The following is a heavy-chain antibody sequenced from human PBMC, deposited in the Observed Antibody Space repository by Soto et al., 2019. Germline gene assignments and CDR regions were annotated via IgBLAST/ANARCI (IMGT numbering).Heavy chain of an antibody. CDR2: IIPIVGTG. V-gene: IGHV1-69*01. CDR1: GGTFSNYA. CDR3: ARAVILVPTASTHYYYHMDV. Sequence: QVQLVQSGAEVRKPGSSVTVSCKASGGTFSNYAISWVRQAPGQGLEWMGGIIPIVGTGSYAQKFQGRVTITAADPTTTAYMELSSVRFEDTAVYYCARAVILVPTASTHYYYHMDVWGPGTTVTVSS. D-gene: IGHD2-2*01. J-gene: IGHJ6*02.